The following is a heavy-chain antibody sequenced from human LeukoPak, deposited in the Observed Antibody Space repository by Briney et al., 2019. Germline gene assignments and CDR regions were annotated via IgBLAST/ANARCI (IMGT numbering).Heavy chain of an antibody. D-gene: IGHD3-9*01. CDR2: IYYSGST. Sequence: SETLSLTCTVSGGSISSSNYYWSWIRQPPGKGLEWIGYIYYSGSTYYNPSLKSRVTISVDTSKNQFSLKLSSVTAADTAVYYCARERATRELRYFDRTWYFDYWGQGTLVTVSS. J-gene: IGHJ4*02. CDR1: GGSISSSNYY. V-gene: IGHV4-30-4*01. CDR3: ARERATRELRYFDRTWYFDY.